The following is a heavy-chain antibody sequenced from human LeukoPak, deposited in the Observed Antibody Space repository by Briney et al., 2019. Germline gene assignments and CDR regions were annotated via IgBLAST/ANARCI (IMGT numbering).Heavy chain of an antibody. D-gene: IGHD6-19*01. CDR1: GGSISSYY. V-gene: IGHV4-4*07. CDR3: ARGIAVAGEYYFDY. Sequence: SETLSLTCTVSGGSISSYYWSWIRQPAGKALEWIGRIYTSGSTNYNPSLKSRVTISVDKSKNQFSLKLSSVTAADTAVYYCARGIAVAGEYYFDYWGQGTLVTVSS. J-gene: IGHJ4*02. CDR2: IYTSGST.